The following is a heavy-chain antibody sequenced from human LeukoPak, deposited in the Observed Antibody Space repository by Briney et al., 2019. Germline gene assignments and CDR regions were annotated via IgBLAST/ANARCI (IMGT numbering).Heavy chain of an antibody. CDR1: GGTFSSYA. CDR2: IIPIFGAA. CDR3: ARDSLYYFDY. D-gene: IGHD3-16*02. J-gene: IGHJ4*02. V-gene: IGHV1-69*05. Sequence: SVKVSCKASGGTFSSYAISWVRQAPGQGFEWLGRIIPIFGAANYAQKFQGRVKISTDESTSTAYMELSSLRSEDTAVYYCARDSLYYFDYWGQGTLVTVSS.